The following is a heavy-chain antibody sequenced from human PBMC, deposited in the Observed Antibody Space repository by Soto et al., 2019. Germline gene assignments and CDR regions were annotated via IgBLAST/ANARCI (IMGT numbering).Heavy chain of an antibody. CDR2: ISGSGGST. CDR3: AKDWGSGGSSIFDY. D-gene: IGHD2-15*01. CDR1: GFTFRSYA. J-gene: IGHJ4*02. Sequence: GGSLRLSCAASGFTFRSYARSWVRQAPGKGLEWVSAISGSGGSTYYADSVKGRFTISRDNSKNTLYLQMNSLRAEDTAVYYCAKDWGSGGSSIFDYWGQGTLVTAPQ. V-gene: IGHV3-23*01.